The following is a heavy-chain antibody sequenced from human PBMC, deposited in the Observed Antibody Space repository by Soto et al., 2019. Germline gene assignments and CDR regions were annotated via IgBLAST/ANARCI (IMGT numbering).Heavy chain of an antibody. CDR1: GYTFTSYG. V-gene: IGHV1-18*01. CDR2: ISAYNGNT. D-gene: IGHD2-8*01. J-gene: IGHJ5*02. CDR3: ARIQYCTNGVCSKGAWFDP. Sequence: ASVKVSCKASGYTFTSYGISWVRQAPGQGLEWMGWISAYNGNTNYAQKLQGRVTMTTDTSTSTAYMELRSLRSDDTAVYYCARIQYCTNGVCSKGAWFDPWGQGTLVTV.